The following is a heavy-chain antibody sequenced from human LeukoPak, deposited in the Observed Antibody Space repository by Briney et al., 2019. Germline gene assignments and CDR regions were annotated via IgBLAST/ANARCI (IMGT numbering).Heavy chain of an antibody. Sequence: GGSLRLSCAASGFTVSSHYMSWVRQAPGKGLEWVSVIHSGGSTYHADSVKGRFTISRDSPKNTVYLQMNSMRVKDTAVYYCASLAGDIWGQGTMVTVSS. CDR1: GFTVSSHY. CDR3: ASLAGDI. D-gene: IGHD6-19*01. J-gene: IGHJ3*02. CDR2: IHSGGST. V-gene: IGHV3-66*02.